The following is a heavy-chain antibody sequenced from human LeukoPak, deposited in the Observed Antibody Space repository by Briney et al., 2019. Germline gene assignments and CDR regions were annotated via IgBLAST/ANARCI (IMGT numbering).Heavy chain of an antibody. V-gene: IGHV3-66*01. CDR1: GFTVSSNY. J-gene: IGHJ4*02. D-gene: IGHD2/OR15-2a*01. CDR2: IYSADNT. Sequence: GGSLILSCAASGFTVSSNYMSWVRQAPGKGLEWVSIIYSADNTYYADSVKGRFTISRDNSKNTLYLQMNSLRAEDTAVYFCASRVVLASTKSGFDYWGQGTLVTVSS. CDR3: ASRVVLASTKSGFDY.